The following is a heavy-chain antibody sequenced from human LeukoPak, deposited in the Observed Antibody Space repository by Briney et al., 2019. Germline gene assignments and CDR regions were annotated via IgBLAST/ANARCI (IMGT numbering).Heavy chain of an antibody. J-gene: IGHJ4*02. CDR1: GGSLSSYY. CDR2: IYYSGST. CDR3: AREGPRYSSSGTFDY. D-gene: IGHD6-13*01. Sequence: SETLSLTCTVSGGSLSSYYWSWIRQPPGKGLEWIGYIYYSGSTNYNPSLKSRVTISVDTSKNQFSLKLSSVTAADTAVYYCAREGPRYSSSGTFDYWGQGTLVTVSS. V-gene: IGHV4-59*01.